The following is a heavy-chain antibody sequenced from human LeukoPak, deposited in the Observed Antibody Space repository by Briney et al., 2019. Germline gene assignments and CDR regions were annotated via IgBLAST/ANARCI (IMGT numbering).Heavy chain of an antibody. CDR1: GGSISSGGYS. D-gene: IGHD2-2*01. Sequence: SETLSLICAVSGGSISSGGYSWSWIRQPPGKGLEWIGYIYHSGSTYYNPSLKSRVTISVDRSKNQFSLKLSPVTAADTAVYYCASWGSSTIYGMDVWGQGTTVTVSS. CDR2: IYHSGST. J-gene: IGHJ6*02. V-gene: IGHV4-30-2*01. CDR3: ASWGSSTIYGMDV.